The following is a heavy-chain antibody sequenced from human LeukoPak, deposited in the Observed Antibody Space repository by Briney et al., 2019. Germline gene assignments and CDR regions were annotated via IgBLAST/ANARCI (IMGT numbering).Heavy chain of an antibody. Sequence: GGSLRLSCAASGFTVSNNYMSWVRQAPGKGLEWVSVIYSGGSTYYAASVQGRFTISRDNSKNTLYLQMNSLRVEDTAVYYCTKDRSYGRSYFDYWGQGTLVTVSS. D-gene: IGHD5-18*01. V-gene: IGHV3-66*02. CDR2: IYSGGST. CDR1: GFTVSNNY. J-gene: IGHJ4*02. CDR3: TKDRSYGRSYFDY.